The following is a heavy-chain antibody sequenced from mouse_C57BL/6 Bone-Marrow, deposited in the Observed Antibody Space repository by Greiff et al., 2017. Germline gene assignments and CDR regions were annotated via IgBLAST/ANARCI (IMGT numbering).Heavy chain of an antibody. V-gene: IGHV14-4*01. CDR1: GFNIKDDY. Sequence: EVQLQQSGAELVRPGASVKLSCTASGFNIKDDYMHWVKQRPVQGLEWIGWIDPENGDTEYASKFQGKATITADTSSNTAYLQLSSLTSEDTAVYYCTQAYYSNYPYWGQGTSVTVSS. D-gene: IGHD2-5*01. CDR2: IDPENGDT. CDR3: TQAYYSNYPY. J-gene: IGHJ4*01.